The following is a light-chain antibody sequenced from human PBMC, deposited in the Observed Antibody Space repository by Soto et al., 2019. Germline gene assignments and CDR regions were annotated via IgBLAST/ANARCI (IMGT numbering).Light chain of an antibody. CDR2: IAS. Sequence: IEMTQSPSSVSASVEDIVTITSRASQDISSWLTWYQQKTGKAPKVLIYIASRLQSGVPSRFSGSRSGTDFSLTISSLQPEDFATYYCQKSKSFPLTFGGGTKGDIK. CDR3: QKSKSFPLT. CDR1: QDISSW. J-gene: IGKJ4*01. V-gene: IGKV1-12*01.